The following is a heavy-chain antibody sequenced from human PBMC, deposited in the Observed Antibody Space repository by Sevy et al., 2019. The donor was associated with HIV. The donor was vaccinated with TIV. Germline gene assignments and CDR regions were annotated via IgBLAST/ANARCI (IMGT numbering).Heavy chain of an antibody. J-gene: IGHJ4*02. D-gene: IGHD5-12*01. CDR2: ISYDGSNK. CDR1: GFTFSNYA. CDR3: AGVDEQRWRRLYYFDY. Sequence: GGSLRLSCAASGFTFSNYAMHWVRQAPGKGLEWVAVISYDGSNKYYADSVKGRFTISRDNSKNTLYLQMNSLRAEDTAVYYCAGVDEQRWRRLYYFDYWGQGTLVTVSS. V-gene: IGHV3-30*04.